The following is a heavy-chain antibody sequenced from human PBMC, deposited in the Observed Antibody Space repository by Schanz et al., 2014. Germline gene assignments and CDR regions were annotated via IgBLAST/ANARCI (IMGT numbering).Heavy chain of an antibody. Sequence: EVQLMESGGGLVKPGGSLRLSCAASGFGFSSYSMNWVRQAPGKGLEWVSYISGSSRTIYYADSMKGRFTVSRDNAENALYLQMNSLRAEDTGLYFCARGGSGSHYRLDYWGQGTLXTVSS. V-gene: IGHV3-48*01. CDR2: ISGSSRTI. CDR1: GFGFSSYS. J-gene: IGHJ4*02. D-gene: IGHD1-26*01. CDR3: ARGGSGSHYRLDY.